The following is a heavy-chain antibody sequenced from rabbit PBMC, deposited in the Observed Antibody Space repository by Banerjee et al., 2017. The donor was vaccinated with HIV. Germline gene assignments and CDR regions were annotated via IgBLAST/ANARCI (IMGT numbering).Heavy chain of an antibody. CDR1: GFSFSSNA. D-gene: IGHD1-1*01. V-gene: IGHV1S40*01. J-gene: IGHJ4*01. Sequence: QSLEESGGDLVKPGASLTLTCTASGFSFSSNAMCWVRQAPGKGLEWIGCIYTGSGSTYYASWAKGRFTISKTSSTTVTLQMTTLTAADTATYFCARSTSAFGLWGPGTLVTVS. CDR3: ARSTSAFGL. CDR2: IYTGSGST.